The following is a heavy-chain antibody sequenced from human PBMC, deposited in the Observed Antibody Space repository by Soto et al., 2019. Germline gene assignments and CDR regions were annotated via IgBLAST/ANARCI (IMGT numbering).Heavy chain of an antibody. Sequence: SLRLSCAASGFTFSSYGMHWVRQAPGKGLEWVAVIAYDGSNKYYADSVKGRFTISRDNSKNTLYLQMNSLRAEDTAVYYCAQERSSGWEYYYYYYGMDVWGQGTTVTVSS. CDR1: GFTFSSYG. D-gene: IGHD6-19*01. CDR3: AQERSSGWEYYYYYYGMDV. V-gene: IGHV3-30*18. J-gene: IGHJ6*02. CDR2: IAYDGSNK.